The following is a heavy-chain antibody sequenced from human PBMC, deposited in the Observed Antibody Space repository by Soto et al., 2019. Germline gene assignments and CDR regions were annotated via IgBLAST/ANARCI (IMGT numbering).Heavy chain of an antibody. CDR3: ATRYGSGSYNPALNYYYGMDV. CDR1: GFTVSSNY. D-gene: IGHD3-10*01. CDR2: IYSGGST. J-gene: IGHJ6*02. V-gene: IGHV3-53*01. Sequence: GGSLRLSCAASGFTVSSNYMSWVRQAPGKGLEWVSVIYSGGSTYYADSVKGRFTISRDNSKNTLYLQMNSLRAEDMAVYYCATRYGSGSYNPALNYYYGMDVWGQGTTVTVSS.